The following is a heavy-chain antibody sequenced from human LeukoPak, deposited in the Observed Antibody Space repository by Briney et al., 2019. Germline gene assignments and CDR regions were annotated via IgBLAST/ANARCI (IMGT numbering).Heavy chain of an antibody. J-gene: IGHJ6*03. D-gene: IGHD3-10*01. CDR2: INPNSGGT. Sequence: ASVKVSCKVSGYTLTELSMHWVRQAPGQGLEWMGWINPNSGGTNYAQKFQGRVTMTRDTSISTAYMELSRLRSDDTAVYYCARRRAGKNEYYYYYYMDVWGKGTTVTVSS. CDR3: ARRRAGKNEYYYYYYMDV. CDR1: GYTLTELS. V-gene: IGHV1-2*02.